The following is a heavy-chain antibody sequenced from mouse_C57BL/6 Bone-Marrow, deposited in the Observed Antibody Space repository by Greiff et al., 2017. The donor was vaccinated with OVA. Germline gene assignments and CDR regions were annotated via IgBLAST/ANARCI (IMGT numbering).Heavy chain of an antibody. CDR1: GFSLTSYG. Sequence: QVQLQQSGPGLVQPSQSLSITCTVSGFSLTSYGVHWVRQSPGKGLEWLGVIWSGGSTDYNAAFISRLSISKDNSKSQVFCKMNSLQADDTAIYYCARMDYYGSWYFDVWGTGTTVTVSS. CDR3: ARMDYYGSWYFDV. V-gene: IGHV2-2*01. CDR2: IWSGGST. D-gene: IGHD1-1*01. J-gene: IGHJ1*03.